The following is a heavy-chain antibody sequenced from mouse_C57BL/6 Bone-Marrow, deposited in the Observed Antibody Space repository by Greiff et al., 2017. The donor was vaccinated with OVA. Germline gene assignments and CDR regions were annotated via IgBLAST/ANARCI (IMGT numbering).Heavy chain of an antibody. V-gene: IGHV1-63*01. CDR3: ARGGGYDGVDY. D-gene: IGHD2-2*01. CDR1: GYTFTNYW. Sequence: VKLQESGAELVRPGTSVKMSCKASGYTFTNYWIGWAKQRPGHGLEWIGDIYPGGGYTNYNEEFKGKATLTADKYSSTAYRQFSSLISEDSAIYYCARGGGYDGVDYWGQGTTLTVSS. CDR2: IYPGGGYT. J-gene: IGHJ2*01.